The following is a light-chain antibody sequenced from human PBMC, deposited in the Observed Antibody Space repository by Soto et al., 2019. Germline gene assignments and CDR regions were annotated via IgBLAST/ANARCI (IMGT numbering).Light chain of an antibody. CDR2: GAS. J-gene: IGKJ4*01. Sequence: EIMMTQSPVTLSVSPGERATLSCRASQSVSSNLAWYQQKPGQAPRLLIYGASTRATGIPDRFSGSGSGTEFTLTISSLQSEDVAVYYCQQYNNLPLTFGGGTKVEIK. V-gene: IGKV3D-15*01. CDR3: QQYNNLPLT. CDR1: QSVSSN.